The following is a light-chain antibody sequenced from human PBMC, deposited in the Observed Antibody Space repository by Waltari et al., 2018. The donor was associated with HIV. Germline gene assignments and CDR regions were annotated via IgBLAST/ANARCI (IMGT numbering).Light chain of an antibody. CDR2: RDK. J-gene: IGLJ3*02. Sequence: SYELPQPPSPSVSPGQTARISCSGEALPPQYAFWYQQRPGQAPVMVRYRDKERPSGIPDRFSGSSAGTTVTLTISGVQAEDEADYYCQSADSTGTYWVFGGGTKLTVL. V-gene: IGLV3-25*03. CDR1: ALPPQY. CDR3: QSADSTGTYWV.